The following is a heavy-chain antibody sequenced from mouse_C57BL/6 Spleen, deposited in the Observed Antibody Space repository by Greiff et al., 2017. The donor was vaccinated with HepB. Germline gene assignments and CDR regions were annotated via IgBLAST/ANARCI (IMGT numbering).Heavy chain of an antibody. V-gene: IGHV1-22*01. CDR3: GKGFYYYGSSPPYFDV. Sequence: VQLQQSGPELVKPGASVKMSCKASGYTFTDYNMHWVKQSHGKSLEWIGYINPNNGGTSYNQKFKGKATLTVNKSSSTAYMELRSLTSEDSAVYYCGKGFYYYGSSPPYFDVWGTGTTVTVSS. D-gene: IGHD1-1*01. CDR1: GYTFTDYN. J-gene: IGHJ1*03. CDR2: INPNNGGT.